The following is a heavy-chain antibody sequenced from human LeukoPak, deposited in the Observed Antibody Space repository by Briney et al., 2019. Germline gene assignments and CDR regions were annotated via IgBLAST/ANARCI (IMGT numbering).Heavy chain of an antibody. J-gene: IGHJ4*02. D-gene: IGHD6-13*01. CDR3: ARGRASSSWYYFDY. CDR2: ISAYNGNT. V-gene: IGHV1-18*01. CDR1: GYTFTSHG. Sequence: GASVKVSCKASGYTFTSHGISWVRQAPGQGLEWMGWISAYNGNTNYAQKLQGRVTMTTDTSTSTAYMELRSLRSDDTAVYYCARGRASSSWYYFDYWGQGTLVTVSS.